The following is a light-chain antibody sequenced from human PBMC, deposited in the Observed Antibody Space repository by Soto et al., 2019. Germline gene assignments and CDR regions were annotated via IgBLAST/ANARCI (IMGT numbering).Light chain of an antibody. CDR3: QQYGSSPLT. Sequence: EIVLTQSPGTLSLSPGERATLSCRASQSVSSSYLAWYQQKPGQAPRLLIYGASSRATGIPDRFSGSGSGTDFTLTISRLEPADSAVYYCQQYGSSPLTFGGGTKVDI. V-gene: IGKV3-20*01. J-gene: IGKJ4*01. CDR2: GAS. CDR1: QSVSSSY.